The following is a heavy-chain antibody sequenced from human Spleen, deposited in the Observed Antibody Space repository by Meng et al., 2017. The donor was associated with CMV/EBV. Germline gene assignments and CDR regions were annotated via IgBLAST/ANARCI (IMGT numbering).Heavy chain of an antibody. CDR2: INHSGST. Sequence: ESLKISCAGSGGSFSGYYWSWIRQPPGKGLEWIGEINHSGSTNYNPSLESRVTISVDTSKNQFSLQLSSVTAAETAVYYCARGHPGYCSGGSCLHTTWFDPWGQGTLVTVSS. V-gene: IGHV4-34*01. D-gene: IGHD2-15*01. J-gene: IGHJ5*02. CDR3: ARGHPGYCSGGSCLHTTWFDP. CDR1: GGSFSGYY.